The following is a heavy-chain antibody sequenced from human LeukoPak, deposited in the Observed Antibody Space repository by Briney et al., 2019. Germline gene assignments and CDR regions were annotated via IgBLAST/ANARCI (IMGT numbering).Heavy chain of an antibody. V-gene: IGHV3-74*01. J-gene: IGHJ4*02. CDR3: AREPYYYDSSGGDYFDY. Sequence: GGSLRLSCAASGFTFSSYWMHWVRQAPGKGLVWVSRINSDGSSTSYADSVKGRFTISRDNAKNTLYLQMNSLRAEDTAVYYCAREPYYYDSSGGDYFDYWGQGTLVTVSS. CDR2: INSDGSST. D-gene: IGHD3-22*01. CDR1: GFTFSSYW.